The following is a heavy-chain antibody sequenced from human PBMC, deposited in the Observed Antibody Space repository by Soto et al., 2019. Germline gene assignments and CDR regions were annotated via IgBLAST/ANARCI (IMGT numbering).Heavy chain of an antibody. V-gene: IGHV3-30*18. CDR1: GFTFSSYG. CDR2: ISYDGSNK. CDR3: AKNKGPNYSNYFDY. D-gene: IGHD4-4*01. J-gene: IGHJ4*02. Sequence: SGGSLRLSCAASGFTFSSYGMHWVRQAPGKGLEWVAVISYDGSNKYYADSVKGRFTISRDNSKNTLYLQMNSLRAEDTAVYYCAKNKGPNYSNYFDYWGQGTLVTVSS.